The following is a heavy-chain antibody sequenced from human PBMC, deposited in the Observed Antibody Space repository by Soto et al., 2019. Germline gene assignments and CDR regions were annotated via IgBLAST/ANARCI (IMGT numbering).Heavy chain of an antibody. D-gene: IGHD1-26*01. J-gene: IGHJ5*02. CDR1: GGSISSYY. CDR3: ARARGSPFWFDP. Sequence: SGTLSLTCTVAGGSISSYYWSWIRQPPGKGLEWIGYIYYSGSTNYNPSLKSRVTISVDTSKNQFSLKLSSVTAADTAVYYCARARGSPFWFDPWGQGTLVTVS. V-gene: IGHV4-59*07. CDR2: IYYSGST.